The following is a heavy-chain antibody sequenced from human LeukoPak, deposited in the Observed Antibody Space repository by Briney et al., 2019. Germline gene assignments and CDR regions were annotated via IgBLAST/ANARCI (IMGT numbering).Heavy chain of an antibody. J-gene: IGHJ4*02. CDR3: ARERLLGDIAAAGPDY. D-gene: IGHD6-13*01. V-gene: IGHV3-33*01. Sequence: GGSLRLSCAASGFTFSSYGMHWVRQAPGKGLEWVAVIWYDGSNKYYADSVKGRFTISRDNSKNTLYLQMNSLRAEDTAVYYCARERLLGDIAAAGPDYWGQGTLVTVSS. CDR2: IWYDGSNK. CDR1: GFTFSSYG.